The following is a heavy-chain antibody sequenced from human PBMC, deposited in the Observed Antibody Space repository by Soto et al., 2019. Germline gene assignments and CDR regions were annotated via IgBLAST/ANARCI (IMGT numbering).Heavy chain of an antibody. V-gene: IGHV1-3*01. CDR1: GYTFTSYA. D-gene: IGHD6-6*01. CDR2: INAGNGNT. Sequence: ASVKVSCKASGYTFTSYAMHCVRQAPGQRLEWMGWINAGNGNTKYSQKFQGRVTITRDTSASTAYMELSSLRSEDTAVYYCARVALPYSSSVGYFDYWGQGTLVTVSS. CDR3: ARVALPYSSSVGYFDY. J-gene: IGHJ4*02.